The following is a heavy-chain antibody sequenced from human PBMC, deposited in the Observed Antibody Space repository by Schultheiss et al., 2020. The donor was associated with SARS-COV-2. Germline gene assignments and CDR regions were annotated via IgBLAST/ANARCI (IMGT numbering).Heavy chain of an antibody. CDR1: GFTFSSYW. Sequence: GESLKISCAASGFTFSSYWMSWVRQAPGKGLEWVANIKQDGSEKYYVDSVKGRFTISRDNAKNSLYLQMNSLRAEDTAVYYCARKVYYYDSSGWTYWYFDLWGRGTLVTVSS. V-gene: IGHV3-7*01. CDR2: IKQDGSEK. CDR3: ARKVYYYDSSGWTYWYFDL. J-gene: IGHJ2*01. D-gene: IGHD3-22*01.